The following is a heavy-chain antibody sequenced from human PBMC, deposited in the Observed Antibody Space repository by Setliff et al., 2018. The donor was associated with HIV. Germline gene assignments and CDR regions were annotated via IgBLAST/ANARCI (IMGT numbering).Heavy chain of an antibody. Sequence: ASVKVSCKASGYTFTNYGISWVRQAPGQGLEWMGWISVYNGDTKYAQKLQDRVTMTIDTATRTAYMEVRSLRSDDTAVYYCAREPSGWYSKDNWFDPWGQGTLVTVSS. V-gene: IGHV1-18*01. CDR2: ISVYNGDT. CDR1: GYTFTNYG. D-gene: IGHD6-19*01. J-gene: IGHJ5*02. CDR3: AREPSGWYSKDNWFDP.